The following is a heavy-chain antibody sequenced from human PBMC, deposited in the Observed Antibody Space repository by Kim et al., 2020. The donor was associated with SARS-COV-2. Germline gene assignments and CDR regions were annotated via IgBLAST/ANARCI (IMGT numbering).Heavy chain of an antibody. CDR1: GFTFGDYA. CDR2: IRSKTYGGTA. V-gene: IGHV3-49*04. J-gene: IGHJ4*02. D-gene: IGHD3-22*01. CDR3: SSHRFNTYYDSSGYYRVNY. Sequence: GGSLRLSCTASGFTFGDYAMSWVRQAPGKGLEWVGFIRSKTYGGTAEYAASVKGRLTISRDDSKSIAYLQMNSLKTEDTAVYYCSSHRFNTYYDSSGYYRVNYWGQGALVIVSS.